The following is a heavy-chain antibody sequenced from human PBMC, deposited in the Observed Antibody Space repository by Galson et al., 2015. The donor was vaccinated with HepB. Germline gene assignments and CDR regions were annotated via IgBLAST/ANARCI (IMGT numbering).Heavy chain of an antibody. J-gene: IGHJ4*02. Sequence: LKWVSGINNFKDGGGAYHADSAKGRFTVSRDDSRNTLYLQINSLTAEDTAVYYCTTDLRRGSEYWGQGTLVTVSS. D-gene: IGHD1-14*01. CDR3: TTDLRRGSEY. V-gene: IGHV3-23*01. CDR2: INNFKDGGGA.